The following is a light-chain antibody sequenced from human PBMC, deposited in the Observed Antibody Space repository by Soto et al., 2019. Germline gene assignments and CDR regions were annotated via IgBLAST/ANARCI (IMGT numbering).Light chain of an antibody. CDR1: SSDVGDNY. CDR2: EVT. Sequence: QSVLAQPPSASGSPGQSVTISCTRTSSDVGDNYVSWYQQHLGKASKLIIYEVTLPPSGVPDRFSGSKSGNTASLTVSGLQADDEADYYCSAYAGSNTFVFGTGTKLTVL. CDR3: SAYAGSNTFV. V-gene: IGLV2-8*01. J-gene: IGLJ1*01.